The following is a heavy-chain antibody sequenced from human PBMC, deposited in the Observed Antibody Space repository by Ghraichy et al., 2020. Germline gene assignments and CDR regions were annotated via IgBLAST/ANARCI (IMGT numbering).Heavy chain of an antibody. J-gene: IGHJ6*02. V-gene: IGHV4-59*08. CDR1: GASISSYY. Sequence: SETLSLTCTVSGASISSYYWNWIRQPPGKGLEWIGFIYSSGTTNYNPSLKSRVTISVDTSNNQFSLRLTSVTAADTAVYYCARSLRDDSYYFGMDVWGQGTPVTVSS. D-gene: IGHD2-21*02. CDR3: ARSLRDDSYYFGMDV. CDR2: IYSSGTT.